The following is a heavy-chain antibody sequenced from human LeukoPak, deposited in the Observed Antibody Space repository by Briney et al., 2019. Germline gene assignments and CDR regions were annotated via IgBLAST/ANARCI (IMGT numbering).Heavy chain of an antibody. CDR1: GFTFSSYA. CDR2: ISGSGGST. CDR3: ARDAGYSSGWLPNY. Sequence: PGGSLRLSCAASGFTFSSYAMSWVRQAPGKGLEWVSAISGSGGSTYYADSVKGRFTISRDNAKNSLYLQMNSLRAEDTAVYYCARDAGYSSGWLPNYWGQGTLVTVSS. V-gene: IGHV3-23*01. J-gene: IGHJ4*02. D-gene: IGHD6-19*01.